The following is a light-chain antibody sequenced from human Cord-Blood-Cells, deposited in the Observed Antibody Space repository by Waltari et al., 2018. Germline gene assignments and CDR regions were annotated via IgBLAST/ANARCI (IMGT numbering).Light chain of an antibody. CDR1: SSDVGGYNY. J-gene: IGLJ3*02. V-gene: IGLV2-14*03. CDR2: DVS. CDR3: SSYTSSSTWV. Sequence: QSALTQPASVSGSPGQSITISCTGPSSDVGGYNYVSCYQQHPGKAPTLMIYDVSNRPSGVSNRFSGSKSGNTASLTISGLQAEDEADYYCSSYTSSSTWVFGGGTKLTVL.